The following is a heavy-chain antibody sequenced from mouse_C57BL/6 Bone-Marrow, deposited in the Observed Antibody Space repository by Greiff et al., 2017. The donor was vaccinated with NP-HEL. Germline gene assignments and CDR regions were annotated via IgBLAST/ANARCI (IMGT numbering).Heavy chain of an antibody. CDR2: IWSGGST. Sequence: VQLQQSGPGLVQPSQSLSITCTVSGFSLTSYGVHWVRQSPGKGLEWLGVIWSGGSTDYNVAFISRLSISKDNSKSQVFFKMNSLQADDTAIYYCASYDYDVGFAYWGQGTLVTVSA. D-gene: IGHD2-4*01. CDR3: ASYDYDVGFAY. V-gene: IGHV2-2*01. CDR1: GFSLTSYG. J-gene: IGHJ3*01.